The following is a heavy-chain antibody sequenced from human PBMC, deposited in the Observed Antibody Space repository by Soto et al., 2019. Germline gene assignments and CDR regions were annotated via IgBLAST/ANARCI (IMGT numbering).Heavy chain of an antibody. CDR2: MYSGGST. Sequence: PGGSLRLSCAASGFNVSSNYMSWVRQAPGKGLEWVSVMYSGGSTYYADSVKGRFTISRDNAKNSLYLQMNSLRGEDTALYYCAKTLVPPGAVDGTGRHYYYDGMDVWGQGTTVTVSS. CDR1: GFNVSSNY. V-gene: IGHV3-53*05. CDR3: AKTLVPPGAVDGTGRHYYYDGMDV. J-gene: IGHJ6*02. D-gene: IGHD6-19*01.